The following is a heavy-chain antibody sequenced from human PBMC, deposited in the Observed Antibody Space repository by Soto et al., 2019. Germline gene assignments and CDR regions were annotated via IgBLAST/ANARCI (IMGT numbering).Heavy chain of an antibody. Sequence: VGSLRLSCTASGLTFSSYAMSWVRQAPGKGLEWVSAISGSGGSTYYADSVKGRFAISRDNSKNTLYMQMNSLRAEDTAVYYCTREPDYRWSYDTLTSVDSWGQGTQVTVSS. CDR2: ISGSGGST. V-gene: IGHV3-23*01. D-gene: IGHD3-9*01. CDR1: GLTFSSYA. CDR3: TREPDYRWSYDTLTSVDS. J-gene: IGHJ4*02.